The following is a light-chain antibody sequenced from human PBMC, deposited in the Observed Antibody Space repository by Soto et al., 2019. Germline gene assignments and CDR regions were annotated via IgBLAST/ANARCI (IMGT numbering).Light chain of an antibody. V-gene: IGKV3-20*01. Sequence: EIVLTQSPGTLSFSPGERATLTCRASQSVSSSYLAWFQQKPGQSPRLLIYGASTRYTGIPDRLSGSGSGTAFTLSISRLEPEDFELYYCQQDGNAPFTFGPGTKVDIK. CDR3: QQDGNAPFT. CDR2: GAS. CDR1: QSVSSSY. J-gene: IGKJ3*01.